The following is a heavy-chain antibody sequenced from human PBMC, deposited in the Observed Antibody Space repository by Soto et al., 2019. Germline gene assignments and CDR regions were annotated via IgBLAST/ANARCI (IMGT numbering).Heavy chain of an antibody. V-gene: IGHV1-69*12. CDR2: IIPIFGTV. Sequence: QVQLLQSGAEVKKPGSSVRVSCEASGGTFRTYAISWVRQAPGQGLEWMGEIIPIFGTVNYAQKFQGRVTITADESTPTVYMVLRSLRSEDTAVYYCAKGAVAGTPTSYYYYGMDVWGQGTTVTVSS. CDR3: AKGAVAGTPTSYYYYGMDV. J-gene: IGHJ6*02. D-gene: IGHD6-19*01. CDR1: GGTFRTYA.